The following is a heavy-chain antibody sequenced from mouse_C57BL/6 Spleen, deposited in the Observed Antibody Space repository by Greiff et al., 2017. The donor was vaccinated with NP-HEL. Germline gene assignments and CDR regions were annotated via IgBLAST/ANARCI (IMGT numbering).Heavy chain of an antibody. J-gene: IGHJ2*01. CDR2: ISSGGDYI. CDR1: GFTFSSYA. CDR3: TRDEDYGNYFDY. Sequence: EVKLVESGEGLVKPGGSLKLSCAASGFTFSSYAMSWVRPTPEKRLEWVAYISSGGDYIYYADTVKGRFTISRDNARNTLYLQMSSLKSEDTAMYYCTRDEDYGNYFDYWGQGTTLTVSS. V-gene: IGHV5-9-1*02. D-gene: IGHD1-1*02.